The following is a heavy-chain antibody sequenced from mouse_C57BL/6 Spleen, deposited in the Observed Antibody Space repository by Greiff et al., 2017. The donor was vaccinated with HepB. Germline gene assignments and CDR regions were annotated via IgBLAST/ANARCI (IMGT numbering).Heavy chain of an antibody. J-gene: IGHJ2*01. CDR3: VRHGGWRDYYED. CDR2: FYPGSGSI. D-gene: IGHD2-3*01. V-gene: IGHV1-62-2*01. Sequence: QVQLQQSGAELVKPGASVKLSCKASGYTFTEYTIHWVKQRPGQGLEWIGWFYPGSGSIKYNEKFKVKATLTADKSSSTVYMELSRLTSEYSAVYVCVRHGGWRDYYEDWGKGTTLTFSS. CDR1: GYTFTEYT.